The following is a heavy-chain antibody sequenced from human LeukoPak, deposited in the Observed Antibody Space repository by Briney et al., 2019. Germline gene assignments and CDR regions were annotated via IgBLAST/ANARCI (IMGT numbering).Heavy chain of an antibody. V-gene: IGHV4-59*01. D-gene: IGHD3-16*02. Sequence: PSETLSLTCTVSGGSISDYYWSWIRQPPGKGLEWIGYIYYSGSTNYNPSLKSRVTISVDTSKNQFSLKLSSVTAADTAVYYCARYDYVWGSYRYWGQGTLVTVSS. CDR2: IYYSGST. J-gene: IGHJ4*02. CDR1: GGSISDYY. CDR3: ARYDYVWGSYRY.